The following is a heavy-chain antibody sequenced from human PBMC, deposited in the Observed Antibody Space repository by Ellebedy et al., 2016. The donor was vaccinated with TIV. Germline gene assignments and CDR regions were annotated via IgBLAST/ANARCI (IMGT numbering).Heavy chain of an antibody. D-gene: IGHD3-16*01. V-gene: IGHV1-8*01. CDR3: AREALGALHTIMIKGSWFDP. Sequence: AASVKVSCKASGYTFTSYDINWVRQATGQGLEWMGWMNPNSGNTGYAQKFQGRVTMTRNTSISTAYMELSSLRSEDTAVYYCAREALGALHTIMIKGSWFDPWGQGTLVTVSS. J-gene: IGHJ5*02. CDR1: GYTFTSYD. CDR2: MNPNSGNT.